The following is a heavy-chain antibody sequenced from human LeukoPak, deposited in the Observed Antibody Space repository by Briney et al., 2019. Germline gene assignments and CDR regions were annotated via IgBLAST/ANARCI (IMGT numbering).Heavy chain of an antibody. Sequence: NPSETLSLTCTVSGGSVSSGDYYWSWIRQPPGKGLEWIGYIYYSGSTYYNPSLKSRVTISVDTSKNQFSLKLSSVTAADTAAYYCARVRRLYDYVWGSYLGDAFDIWGQGTMVTVSS. CDR2: IYYSGST. D-gene: IGHD3-16*01. CDR3: ARVRRLYDYVWGSYLGDAFDI. J-gene: IGHJ3*02. V-gene: IGHV4-30-4*01. CDR1: GGSVSSGDYY.